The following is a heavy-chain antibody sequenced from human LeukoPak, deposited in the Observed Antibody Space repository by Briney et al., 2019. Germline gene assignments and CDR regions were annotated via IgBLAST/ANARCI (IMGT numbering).Heavy chain of an antibody. Sequence: SETLSLTCTVSGGSISSSSYYWGWIRQPPGKGLEWIGSIYYSGSTYYNPSLKSRVTISVDTSENQFSLKLSSVTAADTAVYYCASLNRDGYYIGNWGQGTLVTVSS. CDR1: GGSISSSSYY. J-gene: IGHJ4*02. CDR3: ASLNRDGYYIGN. V-gene: IGHV4-39*07. CDR2: IYYSGST. D-gene: IGHD5-24*01.